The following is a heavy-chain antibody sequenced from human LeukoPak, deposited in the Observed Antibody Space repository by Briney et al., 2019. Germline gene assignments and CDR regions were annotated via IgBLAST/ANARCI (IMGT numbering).Heavy chain of an antibody. Sequence: GSLRLSCAASGFTFSSYSMNWVRQAPGKGLEWVSYISSSSSTIYYADSVKGRFTISRDNAKNSLYLQMNSLRAEDTAVYYCARGGGASFYYHYGMDVWGQGTTVTVSS. D-gene: IGHD3-10*01. CDR2: ISSSSSTI. CDR1: GFTFSSYS. V-gene: IGHV3-48*01. J-gene: IGHJ6*02. CDR3: ARGGGASFYYHYGMDV.